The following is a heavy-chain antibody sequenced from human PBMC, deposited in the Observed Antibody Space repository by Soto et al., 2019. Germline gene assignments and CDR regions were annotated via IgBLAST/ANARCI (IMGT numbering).Heavy chain of an antibody. V-gene: IGHV3-23*01. CDR3: AKAKDILRYFDWSMDFDAFDI. Sequence: GGSLRLSCEASGFTFSSYDMNWVLQAPGQGLEWVSAISGSGGSTYYADSVKGRFTISRDNSKNTLYLQMNSLRAEDTAVYYCAKAKDILRYFDWSMDFDAFDIWGQGTMVTVSS. D-gene: IGHD3-9*01. CDR1: GFTFSSYD. CDR2: ISGSGGST. J-gene: IGHJ3*02.